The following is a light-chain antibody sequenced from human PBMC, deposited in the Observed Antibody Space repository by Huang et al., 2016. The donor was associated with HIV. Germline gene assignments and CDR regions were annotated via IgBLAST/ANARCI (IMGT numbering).Light chain of an antibody. CDR1: RSVSSN. V-gene: IGKV3-15*01. CDR3: QQYNNWPRT. J-gene: IGKJ1*01. Sequence: EIVMTQSPATLSVSPGERATLSCRASRSVSSNLAWYQQKPGQAPRLRIYGASTRATGSPARFSGSGSGTEFTLTISSLQSEDFAVYYCQQYNNWPRTFGQGTKVEIK. CDR2: GAS.